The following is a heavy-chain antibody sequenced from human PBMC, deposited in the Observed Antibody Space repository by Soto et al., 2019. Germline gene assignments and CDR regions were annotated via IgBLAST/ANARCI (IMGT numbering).Heavy chain of an antibody. CDR3: ARRGPKDTAMVTGFDY. CDR2: INHSGST. CDR1: GGSFSGYY. J-gene: IGHJ4*02. V-gene: IGHV4-34*01. Sequence: SETVSLTCAVYGGSFSGYYWSWIRQPPGKGLEWIGEINHSGSTNYNPSLKSRVTISVDTSKNQFSLKLSSVTAADTAVYYCARRGPKDTAMVTGFDYWGQGTLVTVSS. D-gene: IGHD5-18*01.